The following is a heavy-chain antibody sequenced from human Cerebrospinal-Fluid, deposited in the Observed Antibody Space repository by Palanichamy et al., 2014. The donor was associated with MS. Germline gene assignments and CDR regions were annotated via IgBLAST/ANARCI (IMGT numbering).Heavy chain of an antibody. CDR1: GGSISSGSYY. Sequence: QLQLQESGPGLVKPSETLSLTCTVSGGSISSGSYYWVWIRQPPGKGLEWIGSLHSSGSTYYNPSLKSRVTISVDTSKNQFSLNLNSVTAADTAVYYCARSDFSNTVDYWGQGTLVTVSS. CDR2: LHSSGST. D-gene: IGHD4-11*01. CDR3: ARSDFSNTVDY. J-gene: IGHJ4*02. V-gene: IGHV4-39*01.